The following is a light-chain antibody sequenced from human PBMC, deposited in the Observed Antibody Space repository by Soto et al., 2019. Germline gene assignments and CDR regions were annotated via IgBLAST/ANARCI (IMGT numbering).Light chain of an antibody. CDR1: QNVLYSSNNKNL. V-gene: IGKV4-1*01. Sequence: DIVMTQSPEYLAVSLGERATINCKSSQNVLYSSNNKNLIAWYQQKPGQPPKLLIYWASTRESGVPDRFSGSGSGRDFTLSISSLQAEDVAVCYCQHYYSPPLYTFEQGTRVEIK. CDR3: QHYYSPPLYT. CDR2: WAS. J-gene: IGKJ2*01.